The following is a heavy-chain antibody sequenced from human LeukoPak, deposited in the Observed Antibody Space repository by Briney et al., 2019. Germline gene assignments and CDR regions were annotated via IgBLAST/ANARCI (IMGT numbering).Heavy chain of an antibody. Sequence: SETLSLTCAVYGGSFSGYYWSWIRQPPGKGLEWIGEINHSGSTNYNPSLKSRVTISVDTSKNQFSLKLNSVTAADTAVYYCATTLPASGWYYFDYWGQGTLVTVSS. V-gene: IGHV4-34*01. CDR1: GGSFSGYY. J-gene: IGHJ4*02. CDR3: ATTLPASGWYYFDY. CDR2: INHSGST. D-gene: IGHD6-19*01.